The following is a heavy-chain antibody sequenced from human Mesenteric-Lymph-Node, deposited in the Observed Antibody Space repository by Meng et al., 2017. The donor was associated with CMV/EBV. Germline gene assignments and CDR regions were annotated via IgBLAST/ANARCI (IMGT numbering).Heavy chain of an antibody. D-gene: IGHD2-21*01. V-gene: IGHV3-23*01. J-gene: IGHJ6*02. CDR1: GFTFSSYG. CDR2: ISGSTYST. CDR3: ARGTLVYCGGDCYYYYNMDV. Sequence: GESLKISCVVSGFTFSSYGMSWVRQAPGKGLEWVSGISGSTYSTYYADSVKGRFTVSRDNPKNTLYLQMNSLRAEDTALYYCARGTLVYCGGDCYYYYNMDVWGQGTAVTVSS.